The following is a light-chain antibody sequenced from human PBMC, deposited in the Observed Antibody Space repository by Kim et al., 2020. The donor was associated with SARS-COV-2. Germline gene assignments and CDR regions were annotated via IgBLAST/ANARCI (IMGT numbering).Light chain of an antibody. CDR3: QQFENLPFT. J-gene: IGKJ3*01. CDR1: QDISNY. Sequence: DIQMTQSPSSLSASVGDRVTITCQASQDISNYLNWYQQKPGKAPRLLIYDASYLETGVPSRFSGRGSGTDFTFTISSLQPEDIATYYCQQFENLPFTFGPGTKVDIK. CDR2: DAS. V-gene: IGKV1-33*01.